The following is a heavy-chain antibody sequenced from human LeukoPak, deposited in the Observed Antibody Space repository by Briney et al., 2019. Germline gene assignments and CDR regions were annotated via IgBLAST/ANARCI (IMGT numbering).Heavy chain of an antibody. J-gene: IGHJ4*02. Sequence: GGSLRLSCAASGFTFSSYWMTWVRQAPGKGLEWVANIKQDGSEKYYVDSVKGRFTISRDNAKNSLYLQMNSLRVEDTAVYYCARDLGFYGSGSLRNYWGQGILVTVSP. CDR3: ARDLGFYGSGSLRNY. D-gene: IGHD3-10*01. V-gene: IGHV3-7*01. CDR1: GFTFSSYW. CDR2: IKQDGSEK.